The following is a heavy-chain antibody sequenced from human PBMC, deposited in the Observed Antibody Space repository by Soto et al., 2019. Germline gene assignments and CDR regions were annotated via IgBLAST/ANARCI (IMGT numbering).Heavy chain of an antibody. CDR1: GGSISSGDNY. Sequence: QVQLQESGPGLVKPSQTLSLTCTVSGGSISSGDNYWSWIRQPPGKGLEWVGYIYYSGATYYNPSLKSRVTISVDPSKNQFSLKLSSVTAADTAVYYCARATYYYDSSAYYWGQGTLVTVSS. J-gene: IGHJ4*02. CDR3: ARATYYYDSSAYY. CDR2: IYYSGAT. V-gene: IGHV4-30-4*01. D-gene: IGHD3-22*01.